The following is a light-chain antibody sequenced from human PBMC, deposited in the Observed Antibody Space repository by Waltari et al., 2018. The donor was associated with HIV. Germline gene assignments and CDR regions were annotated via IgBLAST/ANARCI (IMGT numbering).Light chain of an antibody. CDR2: GAS. V-gene: IGKV3-20*01. CDR1: QSVGSNF. CDR3: QQYGSSPGT. Sequence: EIVLTQSPGTLSLSPGESATLSCRASQSVGSNFLAWYQQKPGQAPRLLIYGASSRATGIPDRFSGSGSGTDFTLTISRLEPEDIAMYFCQQYGSSPGTFGQGTKLEIK. J-gene: IGKJ2*01.